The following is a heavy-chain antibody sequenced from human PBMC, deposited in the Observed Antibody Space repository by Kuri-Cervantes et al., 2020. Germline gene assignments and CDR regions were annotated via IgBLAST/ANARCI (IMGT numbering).Heavy chain of an antibody. CDR2: ISAYNGNT. J-gene: IGHJ4*02. CDR3: ATTQSDSSWFDY. D-gene: IGHD6-13*01. V-gene: IGHV1-18*01. Sequence: ASVKVSCKASGYTFTSYGISWVRQAPGQGLEWMGWISAYNGNTNYAQKLQGRVTMTEDTSTDTAYMELSSLRSEDTAVYYCATTQSDSSWFDYWGQGTLVTVSS. CDR1: GYTFTSYG.